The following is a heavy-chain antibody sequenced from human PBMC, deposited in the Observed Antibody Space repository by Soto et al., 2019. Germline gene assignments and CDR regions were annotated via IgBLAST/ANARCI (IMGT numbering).Heavy chain of an antibody. CDR2: IRSKAYGGTT. J-gene: IGHJ4*02. CDR3: PRAEGMKGVTVGTVDY. D-gene: IGHD4-17*01. Sequence: GGSLRLSCTASGFTLGDYAMSWFRQAPGKGLEWVGFIRSKAYGGTTEYDASVKGRFTISRDDSKSIAYLQMNSLKTEDTAVYYCPRAEGMKGVTVGTVDYWGQGTLVTVSS. CDR1: GFTLGDYA. V-gene: IGHV3-49*03.